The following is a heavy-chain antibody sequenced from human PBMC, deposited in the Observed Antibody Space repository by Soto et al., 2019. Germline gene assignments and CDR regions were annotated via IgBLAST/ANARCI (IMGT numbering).Heavy chain of an antibody. J-gene: IGHJ4*02. CDR1: GGSISSSSYY. V-gene: IGHV4-39*01. CDR2: IYYSGST. CDR3: ARLNYYDSSGRIFDY. D-gene: IGHD3-22*01. Sequence: SETLSLTCTVSGGSISSSSYYWGWIRQPPGKGLEWIGSIYYSGSTYYNPSLKSRVTISVDTSKNQFSLKLSSVTAADTAVYYCARLNYYDSSGRIFDYWGQGTQVTVSS.